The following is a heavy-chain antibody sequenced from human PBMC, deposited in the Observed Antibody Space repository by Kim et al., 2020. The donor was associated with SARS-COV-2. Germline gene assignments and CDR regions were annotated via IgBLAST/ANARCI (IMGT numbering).Heavy chain of an antibody. CDR1: GFTFSSYA. V-gene: IGHV3-23*01. D-gene: IGHD6-13*01. CDR2: ISGSGGST. Sequence: GGSLRLSCAASGFTFSSYAMSWVRQAPGKGLEWVSAISGSGGSTYYADSVKGRFTISRDNSKNTLYLQMNSLRAEDTAVYYCAKDAAAARHYYYYYMDVWGKGTTVTVSS. CDR3: AKDAAAARHYYYYYMDV. J-gene: IGHJ6*03.